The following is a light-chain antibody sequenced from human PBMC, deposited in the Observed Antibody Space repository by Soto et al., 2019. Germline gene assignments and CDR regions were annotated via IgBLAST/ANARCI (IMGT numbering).Light chain of an antibody. Sequence: LTQPASVSGSPGQSITISCTGTSSDVGAYNYVSWYQHHPGKAPRLMISEVTNRPSGVSNRFSGSKSGNSASLTISGLQPDDEADYYCSSYTGSSTLYVFGTGTKVTVL. J-gene: IGLJ1*01. CDR3: SSYTGSSTLYV. CDR2: EVT. CDR1: SSDVGAYNY. V-gene: IGLV2-14*01.